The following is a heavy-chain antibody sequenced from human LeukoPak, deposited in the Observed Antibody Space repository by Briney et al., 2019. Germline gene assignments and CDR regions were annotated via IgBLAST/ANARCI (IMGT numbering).Heavy chain of an antibody. CDR2: IYYSGST. V-gene: IGHV4-59*08. D-gene: IGHD5-18*01. CDR1: GGSISSYF. J-gene: IGHJ6*03. Sequence: SETLSLTCTVSGGSISSYFWSWIRQPPGKGLEWIGYIYYSGSTSYNPSLKSRVTISVDTSKNQFSLKLSSVTAADTAVYYCARRGYSYYMDVWGKGTTVTVSS. CDR3: ARRGYSYYMDV.